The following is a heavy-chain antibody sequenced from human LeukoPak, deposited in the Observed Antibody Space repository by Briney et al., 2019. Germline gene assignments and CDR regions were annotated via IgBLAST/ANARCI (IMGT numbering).Heavy chain of an antibody. J-gene: IGHJ5*02. CDR1: GGSISSGSYY. Sequence: SETLSLTCTVSGGSISSGSYYWSWIRQPAGKGLEWIGRIYTSGNTNYNPSLKSRVTISVDTSKNQFSLKLSSVTAADTAAYYCARGYCSGGSCYGGYNWFDPWGQGTLVTVSS. D-gene: IGHD2-15*01. V-gene: IGHV4-61*02. CDR3: ARGYCSGGSCYGGYNWFDP. CDR2: IYTSGNT.